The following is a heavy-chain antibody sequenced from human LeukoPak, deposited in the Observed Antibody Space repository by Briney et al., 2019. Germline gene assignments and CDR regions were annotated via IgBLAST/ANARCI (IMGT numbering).Heavy chain of an antibody. CDR2: INPKDGRT. V-gene: IGHV1-2*02. D-gene: IGHD2-15*01. J-gene: IGHJ4*02. CDR1: GYTFTGNY. Sequence: ASVNVSCRASGYTFTGNYIHWVRQAPGQGLEWVGWINPKDGRTNYAQRFQDRVTMTRDTSISTAYMDLSSLRSDDTAVYYCARVIGGSSGDFWGQGTLVTVSS. CDR3: ARVIGGSSGDF.